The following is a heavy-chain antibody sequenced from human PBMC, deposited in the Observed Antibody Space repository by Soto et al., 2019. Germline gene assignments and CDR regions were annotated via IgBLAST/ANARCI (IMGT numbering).Heavy chain of an antibody. CDR2: IYYSGST. J-gene: IGHJ6*02. Sequence: PSETLSLTCTVSGGSISSGDSWWSWIRQSPGKGLEWIGYIYYSGSTYYNPSLGSRVTMSVDTSKNQFYLKLNSVTAADTAVYYCAREGADSHSYYYGTDVWGQGTRVTVSS. V-gene: IGHV4-30-4*08. CDR3: AREGADSHSYYYGTDV. D-gene: IGHD3-16*01. CDR1: GGSISSGDSW.